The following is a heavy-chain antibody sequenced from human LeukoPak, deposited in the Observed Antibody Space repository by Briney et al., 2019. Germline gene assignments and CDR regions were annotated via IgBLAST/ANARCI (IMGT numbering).Heavy chain of an antibody. D-gene: IGHD6-13*01. V-gene: IGHV3-30-3*01. CDR1: GFTFSSYA. Sequence: GGSLRLSCAASGFTFSSYAMHWVRQAPGKGLEWVAVISYDGSNKYYADSVKGRFTISRDNSKNTLYLQMNSLRAEDTAVYYCARGGSSWYGVLGDYWGQGTLVTVSS. CDR2: ISYDGSNK. J-gene: IGHJ4*02. CDR3: ARGGSSWYGVLGDY.